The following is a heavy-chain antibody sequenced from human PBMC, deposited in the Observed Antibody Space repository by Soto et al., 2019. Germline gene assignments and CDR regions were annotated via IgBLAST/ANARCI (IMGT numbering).Heavy chain of an antibody. CDR1: GYTFTSYY. CDR2: INPSGGST. D-gene: IGHD5-12*01. J-gene: IGHJ4*02. V-gene: IGHV1-46*03. CDR3: ARARKYSGYAYYFDY. Sequence: QVQLVQSGAEVKKPGASVKVSCKASGYTFTSYYMHWVRQAPGQGLEWMGIINPSGGSTSYAQKFQGRVTVTRDTSTSTVYMELSSLRSEDTAVYYCARARKYSGYAYYFDYWGQGPLVTVSS.